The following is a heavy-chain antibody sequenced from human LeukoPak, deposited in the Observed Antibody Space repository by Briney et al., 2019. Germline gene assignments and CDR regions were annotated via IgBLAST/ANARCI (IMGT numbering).Heavy chain of an antibody. D-gene: IGHD6-13*01. CDR2: ISGSAGST. V-gene: IGHV3-23*01. CDR1: GFTFASYA. J-gene: IGHJ4*02. CDR3: ATSSTWNRDTDY. Sequence: GGSLRLSCAAPGFTFASYAMTWVRQAPGKGLEWVSTISGSAGSTYYADSVKGRFTISRDNSKNTLYLQINNLRAEDTAVYYCATSSTWNRDTDYWGQGTLVTVSS.